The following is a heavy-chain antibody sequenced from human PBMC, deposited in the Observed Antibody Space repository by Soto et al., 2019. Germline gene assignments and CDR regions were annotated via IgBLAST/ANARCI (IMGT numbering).Heavy chain of an antibody. V-gene: IGHV1-69*01. CDR1: GGTPSNSA. CDR2: IIPVFGLV. J-gene: IGHJ6*02. D-gene: IGHD3-22*01. CDR3: AGGRIVVVGSRAYYGMDV. Sequence: QVHLLLPSGAEVKKPGSSVKVSCKASGGTPSNSAISWVRQAPGQGLEWMGGIIPVFGLVKDEQNFQGRVTTTADESTNSADMELSSLRPEDTAVYYCAGGRIVVVGSRAYYGMDVWGQGTTVTVSS.